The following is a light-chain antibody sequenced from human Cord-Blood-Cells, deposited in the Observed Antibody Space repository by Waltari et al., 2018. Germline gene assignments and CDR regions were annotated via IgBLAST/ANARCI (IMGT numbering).Light chain of an antibody. CDR1: QSLLHSNGYNY. J-gene: IGKJ3*01. CDR3: MQALQTPFT. Sequence: DIVMTQSPLSLPVTPGEPVSISCRSSQSLLHSNGYNYLDWYLQKQGPSPQLLIYLGSNRASGVPDRFSGSGSGTDFTLKSSRVEAEDVGVYYCMQALQTPFTFGPGTKVDIK. V-gene: IGKV2-28*01. CDR2: LGS.